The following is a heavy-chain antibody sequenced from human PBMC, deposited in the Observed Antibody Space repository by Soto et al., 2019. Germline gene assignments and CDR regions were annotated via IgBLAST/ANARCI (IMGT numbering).Heavy chain of an antibody. CDR2: INAGNGNT. D-gene: IGHD2-2*01. J-gene: IGHJ3*02. CDR1: GYTFTSYA. CDR3: ARDKGGYQTPDAFDI. Sequence: GASVKVSCKASGYTFTSYAMHWVRQAPGQRLEWMGWINAGNGNTKYSQKFQGRVTITRDTSASTAYMELSSLRSEDTAVYYCARDKGGYQTPDAFDIWGQGTMVTVS. V-gene: IGHV1-3*01.